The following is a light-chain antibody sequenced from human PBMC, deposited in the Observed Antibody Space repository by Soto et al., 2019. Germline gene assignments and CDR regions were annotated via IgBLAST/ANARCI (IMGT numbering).Light chain of an antibody. CDR3: SSYTSSRTLL. CDR1: SSDVGGYDY. CDR2: DVS. V-gene: IGLV2-14*03. J-gene: IGLJ2*01. Sequence: QSVLTQPASVSGSPGQSITISCTGTSSDVGGYDYVSWYQQHLGKAPKLMIYDVSNRPSGVSNRFSGSKSGNTASLTISGLQAEDEADYYCSSYTSSRTLLFGGGTQLTVL.